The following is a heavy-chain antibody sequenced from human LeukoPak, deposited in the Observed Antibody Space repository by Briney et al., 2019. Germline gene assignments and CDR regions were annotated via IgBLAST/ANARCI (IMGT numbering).Heavy chain of an antibody. J-gene: IGHJ5*02. D-gene: IGHD6-19*01. V-gene: IGHV4-4*07. CDR2: VYVTGSI. CDR3: ARDRQWLVDH. CDR1: GDSISSYY. Sequence: SETLSLTCTVPGDSISSYYWSWIRQPAGKGLEWIGRVYVTGSINLNPGLQSRVTMSVDTSKNQFSLKLTSVTAAATAVYYCARDRQWLVDHWGQGTLVTVSS.